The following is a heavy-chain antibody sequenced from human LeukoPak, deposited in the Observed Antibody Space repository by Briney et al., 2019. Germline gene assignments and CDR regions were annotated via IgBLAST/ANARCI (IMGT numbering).Heavy chain of an antibody. V-gene: IGHV3-11*01. J-gene: IGHJ4*02. Sequence: GGSLRLSCAASGFTFSDYYMSWIRQAPGKGLEWVSYISSSSGNTIYYADSVKGRFTISRDNAKNSLYLQMNSLRAEDTAVYYCAKDRPHSSSSRSSYYFDYWGQGTLVTVSS. CDR1: GFTFSDYY. CDR2: ISSSSGNTI. CDR3: AKDRPHSSSSRSSYYFDY. D-gene: IGHD6-6*01.